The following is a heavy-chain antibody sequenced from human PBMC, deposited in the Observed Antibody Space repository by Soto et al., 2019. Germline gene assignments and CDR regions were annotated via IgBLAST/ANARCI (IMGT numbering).Heavy chain of an antibody. J-gene: IGHJ6*02. CDR2: IYYSGST. CDR1: GGSISSGGYY. V-gene: IGHV4-31*03. CDR3: ARGGRRSPGMDV. Sequence: QVQLQESGPGLVKPSQTLSLTCTVSGGSISSGGYYWSWIRQHPGKGLGWIGYIYYSGSTYYNPSLTSRVTIAVDTSKTQFSLKLSSVTAADTAVYYCARGGRRSPGMDVWGQGTTVTVSS.